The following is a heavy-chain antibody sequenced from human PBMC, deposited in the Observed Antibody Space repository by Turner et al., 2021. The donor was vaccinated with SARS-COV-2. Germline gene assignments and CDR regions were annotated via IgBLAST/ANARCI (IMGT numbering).Heavy chain of an antibody. J-gene: IGHJ6*02. CDR3: ARDRIIWDRGVYYYYGMDV. D-gene: IGHD1-26*01. CDR1: GFTFSSYW. Sequence: EVQPVESGGAFVQPGGSLSSCCAAPGFTFSSYWMTWVRQAPGKGLEWVANIKQDGSEKYYVDSVRGRFTISRDNAKNSLYLQMNSLRAEDTAVYYCARDRIIWDRGVYYYYGMDVWGQGTTVTVSS. CDR2: IKQDGSEK. V-gene: IGHV3-7*01.